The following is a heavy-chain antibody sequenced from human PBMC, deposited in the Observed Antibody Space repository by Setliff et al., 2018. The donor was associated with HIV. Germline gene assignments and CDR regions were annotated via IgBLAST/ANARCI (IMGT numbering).Heavy chain of an antibody. CDR3: AKDSKFFPVPDRSGYMDY. D-gene: IGHD5-12*01. Sequence: ASVKVSCKASGYTFTSYGISWVRQAHGQGLEWMGWISTYNGNTNYAQKVQGRVTMTRDTSSSTAYMELRSLRSDDTAVYYCAKDSKFFPVPDRSGYMDYWGQGTPVTVSS. J-gene: IGHJ4*02. V-gene: IGHV1-18*01. CDR2: ISTYNGNT. CDR1: GYTFTSYG.